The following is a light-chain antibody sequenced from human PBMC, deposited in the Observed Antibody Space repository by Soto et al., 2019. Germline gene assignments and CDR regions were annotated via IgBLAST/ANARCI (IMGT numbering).Light chain of an antibody. CDR1: QSVSSSY. CDR2: GAS. CDR3: QQYNT. V-gene: IGKV3-20*01. Sequence: EIVLTQSPGILSLSPGERATLSCRASQSVSSSYLAWYQQKPGQAPRLLIYGASSRVTGIPDRFSGSGSGTDFTLTVSRLEPEDFAVYYCQQYNTFGQGTKVDIK. J-gene: IGKJ1*01.